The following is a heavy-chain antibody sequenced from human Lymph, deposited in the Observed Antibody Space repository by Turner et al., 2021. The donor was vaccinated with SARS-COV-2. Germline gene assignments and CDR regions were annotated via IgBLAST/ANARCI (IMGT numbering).Heavy chain of an antibody. J-gene: IGHJ4*02. CDR2: IWYGGSNK. CDR1: GFTFSSCG. CDR3: AGETYYSGRGPLDY. D-gene: IGHD3-10*01. Sequence: QLQLVQSVGGVVQPGRSLRLSCAASGFTFSSCGIHWVRQAAGKGGEGGAVIWYGGSNKNYADDVEGRFTTSRENYKKTMYLQMNSLRAEDTAVDYCAGETYYSGRGPLDYWGQGTLVTVSS. V-gene: IGHV3-33*01.